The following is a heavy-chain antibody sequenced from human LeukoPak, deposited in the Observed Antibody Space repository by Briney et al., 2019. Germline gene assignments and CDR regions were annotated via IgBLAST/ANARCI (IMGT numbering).Heavy chain of an antibody. J-gene: IGHJ4*02. CDR2: ISGDGRTT. Sequence: GGSLRLSCAASGFTFNRYAMHWVRQAPGKGLEWVGLISGDGRTTYYLDSVKGRFTISRDNSKNSLYLHMNSLRSEDTAIYYCAKDHVYGGADDWGQGTLVTVSS. CDR3: AKDHVYGGADD. CDR1: GFTFNRYA. V-gene: IGHV3-43*02. D-gene: IGHD4-23*01.